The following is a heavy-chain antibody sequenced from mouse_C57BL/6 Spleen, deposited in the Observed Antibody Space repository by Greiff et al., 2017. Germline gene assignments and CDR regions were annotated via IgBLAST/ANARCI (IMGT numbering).Heavy chain of an antibody. CDR2: IYPGNSDT. J-gene: IGHJ2*01. Sequence: EVKLVESGTVLARPGASVKMSCKTSGYTFTSYWMHWVKQRPGQGLEWIGAIYPGNSDTSYNQKFKGKAKLTAVTSASTAYMELSSLTNEDSAVYYCTRRGVSVVAPFDYWGQGTTLTVSS. V-gene: IGHV1-5*01. D-gene: IGHD1-1*01. CDR1: GYTFTSYW. CDR3: TRRGVSVVAPFDY.